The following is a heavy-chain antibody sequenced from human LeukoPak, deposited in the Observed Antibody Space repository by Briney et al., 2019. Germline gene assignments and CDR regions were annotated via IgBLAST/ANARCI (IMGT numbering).Heavy chain of an antibody. Sequence: PGGSLRLSCAASGFAFSGDNMNWVRQAPGKGLEWVSFIGTSGSYIKYADSVKGRFTISRDNAKNPLYLQMNSLRAEDTAMYFCARDRAIDIRAYDIWGQGTMVTVSS. J-gene: IGHJ3*02. D-gene: IGHD5-12*01. CDR1: GFAFSGDN. CDR2: IGTSGSYI. V-gene: IGHV3-21*01. CDR3: ARDRAIDIRAYDI.